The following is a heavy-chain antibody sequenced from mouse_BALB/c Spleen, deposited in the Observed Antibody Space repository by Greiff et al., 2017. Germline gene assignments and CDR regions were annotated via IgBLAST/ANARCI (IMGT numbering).Heavy chain of an antibody. CDR3: ARDYRLQFAY. Sequence: VQLQQSGAELARPGASVKMSCKASGYTFTSYTMHWVQQRPGQGLEWIGYINPSSGYTNYNQKFKDKATLTADKSSSTAYMQLSSLTSEDSAVYYCARDYRLQFAYWGQGTLVTVSA. V-gene: IGHV1-4*01. J-gene: IGHJ3*01. CDR2: INPSSGYT. D-gene: IGHD2-14*01. CDR1: GYTFTSYT.